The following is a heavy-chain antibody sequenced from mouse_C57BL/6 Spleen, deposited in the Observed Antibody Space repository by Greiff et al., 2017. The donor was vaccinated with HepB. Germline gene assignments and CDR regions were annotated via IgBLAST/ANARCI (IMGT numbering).Heavy chain of an antibody. CDR1: GYTFTSYW. D-gene: IGHD2-4*01. J-gene: IGHJ1*03. CDR2: IHPNSGST. CDR3: AIRADYLWYFDV. Sequence: QVQLQQPGAELVKPGASEKLSCKASGYTFTSYWMHWVKQRPGQGLEWIGMIHPNSGSTNYNEKFKSKATLTVDKSSSTAYMQLSSLTSEDSAVYYCAIRADYLWYFDVWGTGTTVTVSS. V-gene: IGHV1-64*01.